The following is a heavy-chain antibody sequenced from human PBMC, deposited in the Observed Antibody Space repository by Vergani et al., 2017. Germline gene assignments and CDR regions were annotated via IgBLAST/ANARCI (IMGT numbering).Heavy chain of an antibody. J-gene: IGHJ4*02. CDR1: GFTFSSYA. D-gene: IGHD3-3*01. V-gene: IGHV3-30-3*01. CDR3: ASRRFGNLYYFDY. CDR2: ISYDGSNK. Sequence: QVQLVESGGGVVQPGRSLRLSCAASGFTFSSYAMHWVRQAPGKGLEWVAVISYDGSNKYYADSVKGRFTISRDNSKNTLYLQMNSLRAEDTAVYYCASRRFGNLYYFDYWGQGTLVTVSS.